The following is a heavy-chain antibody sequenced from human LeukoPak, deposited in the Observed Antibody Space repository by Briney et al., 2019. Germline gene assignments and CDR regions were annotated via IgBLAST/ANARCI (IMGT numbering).Heavy chain of an antibody. Sequence: PGGSLRLSCAASGFTFSDYYMSWIRQAPGKGLEWVGRIKSKTDGGTTDYAAPVKGRFTISRDDSKNTLYLQMNSLKTEDTAVYYCTTDRFEYSYDLFDYWGQGTLVTVSS. CDR3: TTDRFEYSYDLFDY. CDR2: IKSKTDGGTT. J-gene: IGHJ4*02. V-gene: IGHV3-15*01. CDR1: GFTFSDYY. D-gene: IGHD5-18*01.